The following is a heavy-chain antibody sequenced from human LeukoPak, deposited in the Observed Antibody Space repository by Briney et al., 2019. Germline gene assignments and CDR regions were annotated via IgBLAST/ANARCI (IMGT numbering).Heavy chain of an antibody. CDR1: GFTFSSYE. Sequence: QPGGSLRLSCAASGFTFSSYEMSCVRQAPGKGLEWVSYISSSGSTIYYADSVKGRFTISRDNAKNSLYLQMNSLRAEDTAVYYCAELGITMIGGVWGKGTTVTISS. CDR3: AELGITMIGGV. CDR2: ISSSGSTI. V-gene: IGHV3-48*03. D-gene: IGHD3-10*02. J-gene: IGHJ6*04.